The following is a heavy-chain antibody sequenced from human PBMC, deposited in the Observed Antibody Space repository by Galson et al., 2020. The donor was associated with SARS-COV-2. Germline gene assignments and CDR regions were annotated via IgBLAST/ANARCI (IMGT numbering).Heavy chain of an antibody. CDR2: TYYSRSKWYN. CDR3: ARWRGIYYYGMDD. V-gene: IGHV6-1*01. J-gene: IGHJ6*02. D-gene: IGHD3-16*01. Sequence: SETLSLTCAISGDTVSSNSAAWNWIRQSPSRGLEWLGRTYYSRSKWYNEYAVSVKSRITINADTSKNQFSLQLNSVTPEDTAVYYCARWRGIYYYGMDDWGQGTTVTV. CDR1: GDTVSSNSAA.